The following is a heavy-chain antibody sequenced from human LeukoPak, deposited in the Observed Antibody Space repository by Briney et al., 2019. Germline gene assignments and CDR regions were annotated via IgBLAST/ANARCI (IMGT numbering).Heavy chain of an antibody. V-gene: IGHV3-21*01. CDR3: ARPIATAGPEYFQH. CDR2: ISSSSSYI. D-gene: IGHD6-13*01. J-gene: IGHJ1*01. CDR1: GFTFSSYS. Sequence: GGSLRLSCATSGFTFSSYSTNWVRQAPGKGLEWVSSISSSSSYIYYADSMKGRFTISRDNAKNSLYLQMNSLRAEDTAVYYCARPIATAGPEYFQHWGQGTLVTVSS.